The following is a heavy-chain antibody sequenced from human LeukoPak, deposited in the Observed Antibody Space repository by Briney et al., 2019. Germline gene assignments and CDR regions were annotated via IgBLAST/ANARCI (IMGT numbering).Heavy chain of an antibody. J-gene: IGHJ6*03. CDR1: GYTFTNYG. CDR3: ARVSIVVVPAATDYYYYMDV. D-gene: IGHD2-2*01. V-gene: IGHV1-2*02. CDR2: INPNSGGT. Sequence: ASVKVSCKASGYTFTNYGISWVRQAPGQGLEWMGWINPNSGGTNYAQKFQGRVTMTRDTSISTAYMELSRLRSDDTAVYYCARVSIVVVPAATDYYYYMDVWGKGTTVTVSS.